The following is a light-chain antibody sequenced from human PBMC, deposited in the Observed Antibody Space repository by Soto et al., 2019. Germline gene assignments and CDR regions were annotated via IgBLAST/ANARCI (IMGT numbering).Light chain of an antibody. V-gene: IGLV2-14*01. J-gene: IGLJ1*01. CDR3: ASFRSGTILV. Sequence: ALAQPASVSGSPGQSVTISCTGPRSDIGDSNFISWYQHSPGKAPRLLIYEVNNRPSGVSKRFSGSKAGNTASLTISGLLDDDEADYFCASFRSGTILVFGSGTKVTVL. CDR2: EVN. CDR1: RSDIGDSNF.